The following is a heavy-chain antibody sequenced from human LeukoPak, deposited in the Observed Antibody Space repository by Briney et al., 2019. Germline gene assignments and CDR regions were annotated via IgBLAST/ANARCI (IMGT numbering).Heavy chain of an antibody. CDR3: ARARRDGFHFEPFDL. CDR1: GGSIRSSYYY. V-gene: IGHV4-39*07. D-gene: IGHD5-24*01. CDR2: IYDSGST. J-gene: IGHJ4*02. Sequence: SETLSLTCTVSGGSIRSSYYYWGWIRQPPGKGLEWIGSIYDSGSTYYNPSLKSRVTISVDTSKNQFSLKLTSVTAADTAVYYCARARRDGFHFEPFDLWGQGTLVTVSS.